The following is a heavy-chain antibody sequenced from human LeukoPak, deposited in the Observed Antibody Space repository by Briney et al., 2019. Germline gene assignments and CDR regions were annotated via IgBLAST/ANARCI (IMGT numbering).Heavy chain of an antibody. CDR1: GGSVSSGSYY. J-gene: IGHJ6*04. Sequence: PSETLSLTCTVSGGSVSSGSYYWSWVRQPPGKGLEWIGYIYYSGSTNYNPSLKSRVTISVDTSKHQFSLKLSSVTAADTAVYYCARGYYYGSGSYYYSYYYGMDVWGKGTTVTVSS. V-gene: IGHV4-61*01. CDR2: IYYSGST. CDR3: ARGYYYGSGSYYYSYYYGMDV. D-gene: IGHD3-10*01.